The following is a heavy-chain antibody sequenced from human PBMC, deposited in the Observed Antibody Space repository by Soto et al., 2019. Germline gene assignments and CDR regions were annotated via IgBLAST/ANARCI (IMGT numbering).Heavy chain of an antibody. J-gene: IGHJ4*02. D-gene: IGHD2-15*01. CDR1: GFSLSTSGVG. CDR2: IYWDDDK. Sequence: QITLKESGPTLVKPTQTLTLTCTFSGFSLSTSGVGVGWIRQPPGKALEWLALIYWDDDKRYSPSLKSRLTITTDASHNQVVLTMTNMDPVDTATYYCAHRPSYCSGGSCYSGFDYWGQGTLVTVSS. V-gene: IGHV2-5*02. CDR3: AHRPSYCSGGSCYSGFDY.